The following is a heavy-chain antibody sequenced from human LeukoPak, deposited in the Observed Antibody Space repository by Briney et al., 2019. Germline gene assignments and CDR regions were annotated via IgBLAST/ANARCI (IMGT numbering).Heavy chain of an antibody. CDR3: ARRKLTFLAT. J-gene: IGHJ5*02. V-gene: IGHV3-30*04. Sequence: PGRSLRLSCAASGFNLAQPSMHWVRQAPGKGLEWLAVISFDETHQNYAESVKGRFTISRDNSKNTLDLQMNSLRGNDTAVYYCARRKLTFLATWGQGTLATVSS. D-gene: IGHD2-21*01. CDR2: ISFDETHQ. CDR1: GFNLAQPS.